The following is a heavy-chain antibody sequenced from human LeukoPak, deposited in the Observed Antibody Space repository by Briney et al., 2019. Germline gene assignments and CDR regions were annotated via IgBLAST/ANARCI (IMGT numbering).Heavy chain of an antibody. Sequence: SETLALTCTVSGDSITDYYWSWIRQSPGKGLEWIGYVYHTGSTSYSPSLNGRVTMSEDTSKNQLSLRLSSVTVADTAVYYCARDREWVGMGFDHWGQGAVVTVSS. CDR1: GDSITDYY. V-gene: IGHV4-59*01. CDR3: ARDREWVGMGFDH. CDR2: VYHTGST. D-gene: IGHD6-19*01. J-gene: IGHJ4*02.